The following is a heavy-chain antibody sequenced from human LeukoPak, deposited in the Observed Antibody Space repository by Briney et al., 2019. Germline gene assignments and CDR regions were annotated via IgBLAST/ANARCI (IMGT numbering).Heavy chain of an antibody. D-gene: IGHD5-24*01. CDR1: GGSISSSSYY. J-gene: IGHJ4*02. Sequence: SETLSLTCIVPGGSISSSSYYWGWIRQPPGKGLEWIGSIYYSGSTYYNPSLKSRVTISVDTSKNQFSLKLSSVTAADTAVYYCARGALMATSRYYFDYWGQGTLVTVSS. CDR2: IYYSGST. V-gene: IGHV4-39*01. CDR3: ARGALMATSRYYFDY.